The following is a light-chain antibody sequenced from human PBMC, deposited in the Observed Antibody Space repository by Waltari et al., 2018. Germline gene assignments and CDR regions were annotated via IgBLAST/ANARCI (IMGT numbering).Light chain of an antibody. CDR2: DVS. CDR1: SRDVGGYNY. V-gene: IGLV2-14*01. CDR3: SSYTSSSTWV. J-gene: IGLJ2*01. Sequence: QSALTQPASVSGSPGQSITLSCTGTSRDVGGYNYVSWYQQHPGTAPTLMIYDVSKRPSVVSKRFSGSKSCNTASLTISGLQAEDEADYYCSSYTSSSTWVFGGGTKLTVL.